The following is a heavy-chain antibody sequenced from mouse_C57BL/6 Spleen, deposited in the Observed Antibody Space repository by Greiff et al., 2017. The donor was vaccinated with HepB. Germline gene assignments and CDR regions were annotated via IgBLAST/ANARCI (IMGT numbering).Heavy chain of an antibody. D-gene: IGHD2-4*01. CDR2: INPSTGGT. V-gene: IGHV1-43*01. CDR1: GYSFTGYY. CDR3: ARHGATNGGLYEYDDY. Sequence: VQLQQSGPELVKPGASVKISCKASGYSFTGYYMHWVKQSSEKSLEWIGEINPSTGGTSYNQKFKGKATLTVDKSSSTAYMQLKSLTSEDSAVYYCARHGATNGGLYEYDDYWGQGTTLTVSS. J-gene: IGHJ2*01.